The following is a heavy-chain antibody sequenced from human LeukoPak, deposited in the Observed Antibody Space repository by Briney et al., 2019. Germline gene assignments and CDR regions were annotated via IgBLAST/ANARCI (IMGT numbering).Heavy chain of an antibody. CDR2: IYHSGST. CDR3: ATGVHGIAAAGDYYFDY. J-gene: IGHJ4*02. CDR1: GYSISSGYY. D-gene: IGHD6-13*01. Sequence: SETLSLTCTVSGYSISSGYYWGWIRQPPGKGLEWIGSIYHSGSTYYNPSLKSRVTISVDTSKNQFSLKLSSVTAADTAVYYCATGVHGIAAAGDYYFDYWGQGTLVTVSS. V-gene: IGHV4-38-2*02.